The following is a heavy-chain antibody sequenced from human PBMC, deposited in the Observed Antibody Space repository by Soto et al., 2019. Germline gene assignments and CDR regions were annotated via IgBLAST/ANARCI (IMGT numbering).Heavy chain of an antibody. V-gene: IGHV3-30*14. D-gene: IGHD2-8*01. Sequence: QVHVTESGGGMVQPGGSLRLSCTTSGFTFSAYSMHWFRQAPGKGLEWVAVISFDGVIRSYADSVKGRFTISRDNSRNTLDLQMSSLRLEDTALYYCTREPVTTKWFFDNWGQGIVVVVSS. CDR1: GFTFSAYS. J-gene: IGHJ4*02. CDR3: TREPVTTKWFFDN. CDR2: ISFDGVIR.